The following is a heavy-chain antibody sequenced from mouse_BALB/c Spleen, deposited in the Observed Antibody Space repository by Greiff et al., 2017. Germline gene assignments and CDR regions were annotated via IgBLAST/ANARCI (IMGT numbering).Heavy chain of an antibody. V-gene: IGHV5-12-1*01. CDR3: ARHGLDGYGYAMDY. J-gene: IGHJ4*01. CDR2: ISSGGGST. CDR1: GFAFSSYD. D-gene: IGHD2-3*01. Sequence: EVKVVESGGGLVKPGGSLKLSCAASGFAFSSYDMSWVRQTPEKRLEWVAYISSGGGSTYYPDTVKGRFTISRDNAKNTLYLQMSSLKSEDTAMYYCARHGLDGYGYAMDYWGQGTSVTVSS.